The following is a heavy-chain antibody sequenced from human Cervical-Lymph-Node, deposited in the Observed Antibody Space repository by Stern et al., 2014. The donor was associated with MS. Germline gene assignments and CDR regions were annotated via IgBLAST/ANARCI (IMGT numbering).Heavy chain of an antibody. CDR1: GFTFSSYA. CDR3: ARDPSRFGDNGYLDY. J-gene: IGHJ4*02. Sequence: VHLVESGGGVVQPGKSLRLSCEASGFTFSSYAMHWVRQAPGQGLEWVGVISYDGTNKYNADSVKGRFTISRDNSKNTLYLQMTNLRGEDTAVYYCARDPSRFGDNGYLDYWGQGTLVTVSS. V-gene: IGHV3-30-3*01. D-gene: IGHD2-21*02. CDR2: ISYDGTNK.